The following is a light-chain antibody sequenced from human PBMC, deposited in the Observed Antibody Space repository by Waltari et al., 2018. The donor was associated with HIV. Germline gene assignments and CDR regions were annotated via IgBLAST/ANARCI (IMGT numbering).Light chain of an antibody. CDR1: PDISTD. CDR3: QNYDSAPVA. V-gene: IGKV1-27*01. CDR2: GAS. J-gene: IGKJ5*01. Sequence: DIQMSQAPSSLSASVGDRVTITCRASPDISTDLAWYQQKSGEVAKLLIYGASTLRSGISSRFRGSVSATVFTLTISGLQPEDAASYYCQNYDSAPVAFGQGTRLEI.